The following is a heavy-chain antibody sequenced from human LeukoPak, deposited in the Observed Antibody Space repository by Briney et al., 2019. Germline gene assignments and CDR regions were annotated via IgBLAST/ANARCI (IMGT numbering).Heavy chain of an antibody. J-gene: IGHJ4*02. CDR2: ISGSGGST. Sequence: GGSLRLSRAASGFTFSSYAMSWVRQAPGKGLEWVSAISGSGGSTYYADSVKGRFTISRDNSKNTLYLQMNSLRAEDTAVYYCAKDQGRSYWFEYYFDYWGQGTLVTVSS. D-gene: IGHD1-26*01. CDR3: AKDQGRSYWFEYYFDY. CDR1: GFTFSSYA. V-gene: IGHV3-23*01.